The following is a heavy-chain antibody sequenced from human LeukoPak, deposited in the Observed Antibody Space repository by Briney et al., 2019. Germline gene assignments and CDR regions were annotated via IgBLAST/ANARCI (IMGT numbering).Heavy chain of an antibody. Sequence: ASVKVSCKASGYTFTGYYMHWVRQAPGQGLEWMGWINPNSGGTNYAQKFQGRVTMTRDTSISTAYMELSRLRSDDAAVYYCARTRLLWFGEFTYYFDYWGQGTLVTVSS. CDR1: GYTFTGYY. V-gene: IGHV1-2*02. D-gene: IGHD3-10*01. J-gene: IGHJ4*02. CDR3: ARTRLLWFGEFTYYFDY. CDR2: INPNSGGT.